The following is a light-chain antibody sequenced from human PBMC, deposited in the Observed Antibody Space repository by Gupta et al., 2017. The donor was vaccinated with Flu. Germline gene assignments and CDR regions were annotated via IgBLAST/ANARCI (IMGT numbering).Light chain of an antibody. CDR1: QSLLYSNGYNY. CDR2: LAS. V-gene: IGKV2-28*01. Sequence: DIVMTQSPLSLAVTPGEQASISCRSSQSLLYSNGYNYVNWYLQKPGQCPQLLIHLASNRASGVPDSFSGSGSGTDFTLKISRVEAEDVGVYYCMQPLNSPWTFGQGTKVEIK. CDR3: MQPLNSPWT. J-gene: IGKJ1*01.